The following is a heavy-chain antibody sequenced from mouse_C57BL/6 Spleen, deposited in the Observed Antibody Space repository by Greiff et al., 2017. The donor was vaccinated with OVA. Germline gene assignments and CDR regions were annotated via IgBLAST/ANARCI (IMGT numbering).Heavy chain of an antibody. CDR3: ARRGDYYGSSHYAMDY. D-gene: IGHD1-1*01. CDR2: INPGSGGT. V-gene: IGHV1-54*01. J-gene: IGHJ4*01. Sequence: QVQLKQSGAELVRPGTSVKVSCKASGYAFTNYLIEWVKQRPGQGLEWIGVINPGSGGTNYNEKFKGKATLTADKSSSTAYMQLSSLTSEDSAVYFCARRGDYYGSSHYAMDYWGQGTSVTVSS. CDR1: GYAFTNYL.